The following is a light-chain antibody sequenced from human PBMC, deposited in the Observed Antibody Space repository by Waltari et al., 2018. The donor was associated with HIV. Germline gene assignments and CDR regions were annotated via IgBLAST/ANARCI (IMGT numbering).Light chain of an antibody. CDR2: DAS. CDR1: QSVSSY. CDR3: QHRSSWPPLT. V-gene: IGKV3-11*01. J-gene: IGKJ4*01. Sequence: EIVLTQSPATLSLSPGARATLYCRASQSVSSYLAWYQQKPGQAPRLLIYDASNRATGIPARFSGSGSGTDFTLTISSLEPEDFAFYYCQHRSSWPPLTFGGGTKVEIK.